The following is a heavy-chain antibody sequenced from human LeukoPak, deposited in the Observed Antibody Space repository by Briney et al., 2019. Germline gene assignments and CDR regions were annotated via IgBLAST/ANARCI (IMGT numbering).Heavy chain of an antibody. V-gene: IGHV1-69*06. D-gene: IGHD6-19*01. CDR1: GGTFSSYA. CDR3: AASSSGWKPPYFDY. CDR2: IIPIFGTA. J-gene: IGHJ4*02. Sequence: SVKVSCKASGGTFSSYAISWVRQAPGQGLEWMGGIIPIFGTANYAQKFQGRVTITAAKSTSTAYMELSSLRSEDTAVYYCAASSSGWKPPYFDYWGQGTLVTVSS.